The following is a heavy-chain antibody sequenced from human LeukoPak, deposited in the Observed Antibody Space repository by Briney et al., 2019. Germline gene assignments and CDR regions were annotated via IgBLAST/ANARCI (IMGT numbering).Heavy chain of an antibody. D-gene: IGHD6-19*01. Sequence: ASETLPLTCAVYGGSFSGYYWSWIRQPPGKGLEWIGEINHSGSTNYNPSLKSRVTISVDTSKNQFSLKLNSITAADTAVYYCARESSDQYFDYWGQGTLVTVSS. J-gene: IGHJ4*02. V-gene: IGHV4-34*01. CDR3: ARESSDQYFDY. CDR1: GGSFSGYY. CDR2: INHSGST.